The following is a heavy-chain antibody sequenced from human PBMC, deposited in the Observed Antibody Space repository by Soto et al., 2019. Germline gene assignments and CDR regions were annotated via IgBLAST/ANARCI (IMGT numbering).Heavy chain of an antibody. Sequence: ASVKVSCKASGYTFTSYYMHWVRQAPGQGLEWMGIINPSGGSTSYAQKFQGRVTMTRDTSTSTVYMELSSLRSEDTAVYYCAREAGGYDLHYYGMDVWGQGTTVTVSS. V-gene: IGHV1-46*01. CDR2: INPSGGST. D-gene: IGHD5-12*01. CDR1: GYTFTSYY. J-gene: IGHJ6*02. CDR3: AREAGGYDLHYYGMDV.